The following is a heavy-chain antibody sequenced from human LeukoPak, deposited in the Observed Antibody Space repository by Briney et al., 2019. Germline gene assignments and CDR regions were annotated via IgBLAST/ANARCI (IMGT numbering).Heavy chain of an antibody. CDR2: IKQDGSVK. J-gene: IGHJ6*02. CDR1: GFTFSNFW. CDR3: ARDHSSSGMDV. V-gene: IGHV3-7*01. Sequence: PGGSLRLSCAASGFTFSNFWMNWVRQAPGKGLEWVANIKQDGSVKHYVDSVKGRFTISRDNAKNSLYLQMNSLRAEDTAVYYCARDHSSSGMDVWGQGTTVTVSS.